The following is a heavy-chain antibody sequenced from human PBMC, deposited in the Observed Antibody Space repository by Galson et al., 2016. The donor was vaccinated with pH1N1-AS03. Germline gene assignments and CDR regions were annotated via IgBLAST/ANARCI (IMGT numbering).Heavy chain of an antibody. J-gene: IGHJ6*02. CDR2: VGHVVHT. CDR3: ARHHNVIVVGEGWYYDHGVDV. V-gene: IGHV4-38-2*01. Sequence: SETLSLTCAVSGYSISSGYYWDWIRQPPGKGRGGIGSVGHVVHTFYNPSLKGRATIAQHASENQISLKMSSVTAADTAIYSCARHHNVIVVGEGWYYDHGVDVWGQGTTVTVSS. D-gene: IGHD1-26*01. CDR1: GYSISSGYY.